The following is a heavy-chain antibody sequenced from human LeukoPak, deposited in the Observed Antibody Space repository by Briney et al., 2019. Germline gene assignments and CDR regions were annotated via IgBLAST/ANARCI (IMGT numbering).Heavy chain of an antibody. V-gene: IGHV3-48*04. J-gene: IGHJ6*03. Sequence: GGSLRLSCAASGFSFSRYGMKWVRQAPGKGLEWLSYIRSSGSTIYYADSVKGRFTISRDNAKNSLYLQMNSLRAEDTAVYYCARDLWEAALLSGYYYMDVWGKGTTVTVSS. D-gene: IGHD6-6*01. CDR3: ARDLWEAALLSGYYYMDV. CDR2: IRSSGSTI. CDR1: GFSFSRYG.